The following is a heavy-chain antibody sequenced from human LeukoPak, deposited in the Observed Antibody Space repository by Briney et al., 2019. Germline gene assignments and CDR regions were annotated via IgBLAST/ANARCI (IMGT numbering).Heavy chain of an antibody. CDR1: GGSISSSSYY. Sequence: SETLSLTCTVSGGSISSSSYYWGWIRQPPGKGLEWIGSIYYSGSTYYNPSLKSRVTISVDTSKNQFSLKLSSVTAADTAVYYCAKERGYGDPSYALYYYYYMDVWGKGTTVTVSS. CDR2: IYYSGST. J-gene: IGHJ6*03. V-gene: IGHV4-39*07. D-gene: IGHD4-17*01. CDR3: AKERGYGDPSYALYYYYYMDV.